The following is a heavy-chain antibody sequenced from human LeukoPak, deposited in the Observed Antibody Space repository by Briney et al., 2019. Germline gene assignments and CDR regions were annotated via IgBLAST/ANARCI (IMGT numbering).Heavy chain of an antibody. CDR1: GFTFSSYS. V-gene: IGHV3-23*01. CDR3: AKGHRYSSGWYWSHWFDP. Sequence: GSLRLSCAASGFTFSSYSMSWVHQVPGKGLEWVSAISGSGGNTYYADSVKGRFTISRDNSKNTLYLQMNSLRAEDTALYYCAKGHRYSSGWYWSHWFDPWGQGTLVTVSS. J-gene: IGHJ5*02. CDR2: ISGSGGNT. D-gene: IGHD6-19*01.